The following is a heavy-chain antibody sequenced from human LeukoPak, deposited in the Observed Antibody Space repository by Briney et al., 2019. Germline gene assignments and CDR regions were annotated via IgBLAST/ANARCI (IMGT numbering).Heavy chain of an antibody. CDR1: GFTFSSYA. J-gene: IGHJ3*02. D-gene: IGHD3-22*01. V-gene: IGHV3-23*01. CDR2: ISGGGSGT. Sequence: GGSLRLSYAPSGFTFSSYAMSWVRQAPGKGLEWVAVISGGGSGTYYADSVRGRFTISRDNSKNTVYLQMNGLRAEDTAIYYCAKAVGSSGYFSRDAFDIWGQGTMVTVSS. CDR3: AKAVGSSGYFSRDAFDI.